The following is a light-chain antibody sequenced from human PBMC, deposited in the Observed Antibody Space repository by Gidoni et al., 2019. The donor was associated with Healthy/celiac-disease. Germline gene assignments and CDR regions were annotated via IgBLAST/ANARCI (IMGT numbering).Light chain of an antibody. J-gene: IGKJ4*01. Sequence: DIVLTQSPDSLPVSLGERATIHCQSSQSFLYSSNNKNYLAWYQQTPGQPPQLLLYCASTRESGVPDRFSGSGSGTDFTLTISSLQAEDVAVYYCQQYYSTPLTFGGGTKVEIK. CDR1: QSFLYSSNNKNY. V-gene: IGKV4-1*01. CDR3: QQYYSTPLT. CDR2: CAS.